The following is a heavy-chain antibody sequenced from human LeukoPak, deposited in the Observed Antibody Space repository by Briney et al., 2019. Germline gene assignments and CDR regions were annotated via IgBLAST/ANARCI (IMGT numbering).Heavy chain of an antibody. CDR3: ARAGSYYDILIYDY. CDR1: GGSIST. D-gene: IGHD3-9*01. V-gene: IGHV4-59*13. CDR2: T. Sequence: SETLSLTCTVSGGSISTGAGSGSPRGRDWSGLGSTNYNPSLKSRVTISVDTSKNQFSLKLSSVTAADTAVYYCARAGSYYDILIYDYWGQGTLVTVSS. J-gene: IGHJ4*02.